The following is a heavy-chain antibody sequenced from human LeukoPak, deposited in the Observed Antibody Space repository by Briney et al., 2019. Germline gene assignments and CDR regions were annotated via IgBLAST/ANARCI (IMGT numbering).Heavy chain of an antibody. J-gene: IGHJ6*03. CDR2: INHSGST. D-gene: IGHD2-2*01. CDR1: GGSFSGYY. Sequence: SETLSLTCAVYGGSFSGYYWSWVRQPPGKGLEWIGEINHSGSTNYNPPLKSRVTISVDTSKNQFSLKLSSVTAADTAVYYCAREGGECSRTSCSQTKYYYYYYMDVWGKGTTVTVSS. CDR3: AREGGECSRTSCSQTKYYYYYYMDV. V-gene: IGHV4-34*01.